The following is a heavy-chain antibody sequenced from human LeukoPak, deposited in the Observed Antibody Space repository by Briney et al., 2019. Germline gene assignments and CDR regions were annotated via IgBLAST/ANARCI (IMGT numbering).Heavy chain of an antibody. J-gene: IGHJ4*02. CDR2: INPNSGGT. CDR1: GYTFTGYD. Sequence: ASVKVSCKASGYTFTGYDLHWVRQAPGQGLEWMGWINPNSGGTNYAQKFQGRVTMTRDTSISTAYMELSRLRSDDTAVYYCARLLPDSSGWYEDYWGQGTLVTVSS. D-gene: IGHD6-19*01. V-gene: IGHV1-2*02. CDR3: ARLLPDSSGWYEDY.